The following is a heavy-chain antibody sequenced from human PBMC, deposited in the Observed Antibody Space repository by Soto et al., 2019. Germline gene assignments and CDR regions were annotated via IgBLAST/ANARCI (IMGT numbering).Heavy chain of an antibody. J-gene: IGHJ4*02. D-gene: IGHD4-17*01. V-gene: IGHV4-39*01. CDR3: ARLGCGNGEADY. Sequence: PSESLSLTCTVSGGSISKSNYFWGWIRQAPGKGLEWIASILYSGTTSYNSSLKSRVAISVDTSKNQFSLKLNSVTAADTAVYYCARLGCGNGEADYWGQGTLVTVSS. CDR1: GGSISKSNYF. CDR2: ILYSGTT.